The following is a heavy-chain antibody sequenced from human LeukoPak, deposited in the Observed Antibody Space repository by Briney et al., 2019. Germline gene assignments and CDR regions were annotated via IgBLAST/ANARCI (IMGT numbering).Heavy chain of an antibody. CDR1: GGSFSNYY. V-gene: IGHV4-34*01. D-gene: IGHD2-2*01. CDR2: INHSGGT. J-gene: IGHJ4*02. Sequence: SETLSLTCAVYGGSFSNYYWSWIRQPPGKGLEWIGEINHSGGTNYNPSLKSRLTISIDTSKNQFSLKLNSVTAADTAVYYCARAPGAAIDWGQGTLVTVSS. CDR3: ARAPGAAID.